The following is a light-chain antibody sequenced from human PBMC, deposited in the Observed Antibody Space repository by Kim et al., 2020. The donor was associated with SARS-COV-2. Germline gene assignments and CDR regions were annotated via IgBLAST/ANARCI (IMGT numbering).Light chain of an antibody. V-gene: IGLV1-51*01. CDR3: GTWDSSLSGV. Sequence: PGQKCATSFSETSSNIGNNYVSWDQQLPGTAPKLLIYANDKRSSGIPDRFSGSKSGASATLVITGLQTGDEADYYCGTWDSSLSGVFGGGTQLTVL. J-gene: IGLJ3*02. CDR1: SSNIGNNY. CDR2: AND.